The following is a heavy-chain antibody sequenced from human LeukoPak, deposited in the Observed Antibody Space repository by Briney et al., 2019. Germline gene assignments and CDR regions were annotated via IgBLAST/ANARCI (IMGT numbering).Heavy chain of an antibody. Sequence: PSETLSLTCTVSGGSISSYYWSWIRQPPGKGLEWIGYIYYSGSTNYNPSLKSRVTISVDTSKNQFSLKLSSMTAADTAVYYCASGVGEDALDIWGQGTMVTVSS. D-gene: IGHD3-10*01. V-gene: IGHV4-59*08. J-gene: IGHJ3*02. CDR3: ASGVGEDALDI. CDR2: IYYSGST. CDR1: GGSISSYY.